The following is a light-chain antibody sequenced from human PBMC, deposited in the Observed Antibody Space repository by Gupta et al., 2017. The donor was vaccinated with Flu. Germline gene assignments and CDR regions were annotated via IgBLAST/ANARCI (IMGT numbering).Light chain of an antibody. Sequence: IVLTQSPATLSLSPGDRATLSCRASQSVNYYLDWYQQRPGQAPRLLIYDASKRATGVTVRFSGSGSGTDFTLTSRSLQPEDFAVYYWQQRNDLFTFGGGTKLEIK. CDR1: QSVNYY. V-gene: IGKV3-11*01. CDR2: DAS. CDR3: QQRNDLFT. J-gene: IGKJ4*01.